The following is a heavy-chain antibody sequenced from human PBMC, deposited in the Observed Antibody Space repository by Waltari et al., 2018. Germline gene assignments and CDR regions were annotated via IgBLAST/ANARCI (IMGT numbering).Heavy chain of an antibody. V-gene: IGHV1-2*02. CDR3: ARGRITMVRGVIITDSDY. CDR2: INPNSGGT. D-gene: IGHD3-10*01. Sequence: QVQLVQSGAEVKKPGASVKVSCKASGYTFTGYYMHWVRQAPGQGLEWMGWINPNSGGTNYAQKFQGRVTMTRDTSISTAYMELSRLRSDDTAVYYCARGRITMVRGVIITDSDYWGQGTLVTVSS. J-gene: IGHJ4*02. CDR1: GYTFTGYY.